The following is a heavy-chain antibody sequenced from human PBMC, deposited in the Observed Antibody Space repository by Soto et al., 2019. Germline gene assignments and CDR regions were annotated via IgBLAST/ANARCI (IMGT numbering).Heavy chain of an antibody. J-gene: IGHJ4*02. CDR1: GFTFSNYP. V-gene: IGHV3-64D*08. Sequence: DVQLVESGGGLVQPGGSLRLSCSASGFTFSNYPMHWVRQGPGKGLEFVSVISGNGGSTYYADSVKGRFTISRDNSKSSLALQMSSLRPEDTAVYYCVKAPLKYGGSYYDYWGQGALVIVSS. CDR3: VKAPLKYGGSYYDY. CDR2: ISGNGGST. D-gene: IGHD1-26*01.